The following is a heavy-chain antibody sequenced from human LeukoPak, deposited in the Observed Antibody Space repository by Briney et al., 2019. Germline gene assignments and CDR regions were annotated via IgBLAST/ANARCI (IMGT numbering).Heavy chain of an antibody. CDR3: AKAGHFWSGYYYFDY. Sequence: GGSLRLSCAASGFTFSSYGMHWVRQAPGKGLEWVSAISGSGGSTYYADSVKGRFTISRDNSKNTLYLQMNSLRAEDTAVYYCAKAGHFWSGYYYFDYWGQGTLVTVSS. D-gene: IGHD3-3*02. J-gene: IGHJ4*02. V-gene: IGHV3-23*01. CDR2: ISGSGGST. CDR1: GFTFSSYG.